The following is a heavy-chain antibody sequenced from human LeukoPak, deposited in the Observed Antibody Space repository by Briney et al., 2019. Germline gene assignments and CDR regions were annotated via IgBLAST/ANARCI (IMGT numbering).Heavy chain of an antibody. D-gene: IGHD2-8*01. CDR3: ARDRGMVYGLDV. V-gene: IGHV4-61*01. CDR2: IYYSGST. J-gene: IGHJ6*02. CDR1: GGSVSSGSYY. Sequence: SETLSLTCTVSGGSVSSGSYYWSWIRQPPGKGLEWIGYIYYSGSTNYNPSLKSRVTISVDTSKNQFSLKLSSVTAADTAVYYCARDRGMVYGLDVWGQGTTVTVSS.